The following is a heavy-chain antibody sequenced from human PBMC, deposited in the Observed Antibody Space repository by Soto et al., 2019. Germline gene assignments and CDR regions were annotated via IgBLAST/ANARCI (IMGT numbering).Heavy chain of an antibody. D-gene: IGHD2-2*01. CDR3: TRDVYGSTTSGYYYYAMDV. J-gene: IGHJ6*04. V-gene: IGHV4-61*01. Sequence: PSETLSLTCTVSGDSVRSRNYYWSWIRPAPGTGLEWIGYVYDSVHYDSGRTNYNPSLKSRVTMSVDTSKNQVSLRLTSVTAADTAVYYCTRDVYGSTTSGYYYYAMDVWGKGTTVTVSS. CDR1: GDSVRSRNYY. CDR2: VYDSVHYDSGRT.